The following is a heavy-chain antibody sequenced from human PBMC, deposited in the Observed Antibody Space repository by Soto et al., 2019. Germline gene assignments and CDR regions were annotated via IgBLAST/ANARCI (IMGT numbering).Heavy chain of an antibody. CDR1: GYTFTSYG. D-gene: IGHD4-17*01. Sequence: QVQLVQSGAEVKKPGASVKVSCKASGYTFTSYGISWVRQAPGQGLEWMGWIIPIFGTANYAQKFQGRVTITADESTSTAYMELSSLRSEDTAVYYCAREGTTVVTLDYWGQGTLVTVSS. CDR2: IIPIFGTA. V-gene: IGHV1-69*13. J-gene: IGHJ4*02. CDR3: AREGTTVVTLDY.